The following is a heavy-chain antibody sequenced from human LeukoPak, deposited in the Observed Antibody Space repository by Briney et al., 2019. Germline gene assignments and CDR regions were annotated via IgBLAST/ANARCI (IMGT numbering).Heavy chain of an antibody. J-gene: IGHJ4*02. CDR3: ARDDMITFGGVIVIPLLW. Sequence: ASVKVSCKASGFTFTSSAVQWVRQARGQRLEWIGWIVVGSGNTNYAQKFQERVAITRDMSTSTAYMELSSLRSEDTAVYYCARDDMITFGGVIVIPLLWWGQGTLVTVSS. D-gene: IGHD3-16*02. CDR2: IVVGSGNT. V-gene: IGHV1-58*01. CDR1: GFTFTSSA.